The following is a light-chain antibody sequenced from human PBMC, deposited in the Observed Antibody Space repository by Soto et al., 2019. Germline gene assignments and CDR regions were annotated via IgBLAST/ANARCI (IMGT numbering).Light chain of an antibody. CDR1: SSDIGVSNS. J-gene: IGLJ2*01. Sequence: QSALTQPRSVSGSPGQSVTISCTGTSSDIGVSNSVSWYQQHPGKAPKLMIYDVSKWPSGVPDRFSGSKSGNTASLTISGLQVEDEADYFCRSYAGSVAFGGGSKLTVL. V-gene: IGLV2-11*01. CDR2: DVS. CDR3: RSYAGSVA.